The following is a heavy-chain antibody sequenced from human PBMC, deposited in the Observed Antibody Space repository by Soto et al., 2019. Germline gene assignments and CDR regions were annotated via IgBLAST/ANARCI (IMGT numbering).Heavy chain of an antibody. CDR2: ISSSSSYI. CDR1: GFTFSSYS. V-gene: IGHV3-21*01. D-gene: IGHD3-3*01. J-gene: IGHJ4*02. Sequence: GGSLRLSCAASGFTFSSYSMNWVRQAPGKGLEWVSSISSSSSYIYYADSVKGRFTISRDNAKNSLYLQMNSLRAEDTAVYYCARDGVRYDFWSGYLASDYWGQGTLVTVSS. CDR3: ARDGVRYDFWSGYLASDY.